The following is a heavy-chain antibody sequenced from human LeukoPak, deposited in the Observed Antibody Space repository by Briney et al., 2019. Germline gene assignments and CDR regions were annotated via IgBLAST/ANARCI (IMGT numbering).Heavy chain of an antibody. D-gene: IGHD2-8*02. V-gene: IGHV3-21*01. J-gene: IGHJ5*02. Sequence: PGGSLRLSCAASGFTFSTYSMNWVRQAPGKGLEWVSSITGSSSFIYYAVSVKGRFTISRDNVRNSLHLQMNSLRAEDTAVYYCARTYGTGGYGYNWFDPWGQGTLVTVSS. CDR3: ARTYGTGGYGYNWFDP. CDR1: GFTFSTYS. CDR2: ITGSSSFI.